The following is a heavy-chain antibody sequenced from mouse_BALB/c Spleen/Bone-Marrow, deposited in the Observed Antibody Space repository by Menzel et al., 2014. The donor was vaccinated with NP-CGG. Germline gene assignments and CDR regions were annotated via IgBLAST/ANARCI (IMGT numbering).Heavy chain of an antibody. J-gene: IGHJ4*01. Sequence: VMLMESGAELVRPGTSVKMSCKAAGYTFTNYWIGWVKQRPGHGLEWIGDIYPGAVYTNYNEKFKDKATLTADTSSSTAYMQLISLTSEDSAIYYCANHGEAMDYWGQGTSVTVSS. V-gene: IGHV1-63*02. CDR3: ANHGEAMDY. CDR1: GYTFTNYW. CDR2: IYPGAVYT.